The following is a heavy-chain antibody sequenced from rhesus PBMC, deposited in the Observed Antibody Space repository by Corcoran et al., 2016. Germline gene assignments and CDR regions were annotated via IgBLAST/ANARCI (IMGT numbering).Heavy chain of an antibody. CDR2: INGVSGKT. Sequence: QVQLQESGPGLVKPSETLSLTRAVSGGSISGYYWNWIRQTPGQGLEWIGSINGVSGKTTYNPSLKSRVTMSRDTSKYRFSLNLNSVTAADTAVYYCARWSGHFDFWGQGALVTVSS. CDR3: ARWSGHFDF. D-gene: IGHD3-22*01. V-gene: IGHV4-165*02. CDR1: GGSISGYY. J-gene: IGHJ1*01.